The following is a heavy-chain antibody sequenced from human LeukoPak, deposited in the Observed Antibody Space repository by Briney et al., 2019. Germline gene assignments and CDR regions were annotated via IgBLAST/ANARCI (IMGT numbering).Heavy chain of an antibody. CDR3: ARGGNSGPYFDY. D-gene: IGHD4-23*01. V-gene: IGHV3-21*01. Sequence: GGSLRLSCAASGFTFSSYSMYWVRQAPGKGLEWVSSISSSSSYIYYADSVKGRFTISRDNAKNSLYLQMNSLRAEDTAVYYCARGGNSGPYFDYWGQGTLVTVSS. CDR2: ISSSSSYI. J-gene: IGHJ4*02. CDR1: GFTFSSYS.